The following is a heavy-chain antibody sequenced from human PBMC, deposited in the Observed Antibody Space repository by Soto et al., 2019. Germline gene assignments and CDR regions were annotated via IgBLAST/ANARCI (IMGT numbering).Heavy chain of an antibody. D-gene: IGHD2-2*01. J-gene: IGHJ4*02. CDR2: TTGSGSDT. V-gene: IGHV3-23*01. Sequence: PGGSLRLSCAASGFTFNNYAMGWVRQAPGKGLEWVSATTGSGSDTYYIDSVKGRFTISRDNSKNTLYLQMNSLRAEDTAVYYCAKLGSSSWSPHYYFDYWGQGTLVTVS. CDR3: AKLGSSSWSPHYYFDY. CDR1: GFTFNNYA.